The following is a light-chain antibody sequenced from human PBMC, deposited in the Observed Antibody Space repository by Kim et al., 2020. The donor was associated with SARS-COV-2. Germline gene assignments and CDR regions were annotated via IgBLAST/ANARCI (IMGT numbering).Light chain of an antibody. CDR3: DQSVSALYT. Sequence: PGNTDTFSCRESESLINKSLGWNQQRPGQPPKILIRAASNRVTGIPDRFTGIVSATASTLTTSSLEPLNFAVYYSDQSVSALYTFGQGTTLE. CDR2: AAS. V-gene: IGKV3-20*01. J-gene: IGKJ2*01. CDR1: ESLINKS.